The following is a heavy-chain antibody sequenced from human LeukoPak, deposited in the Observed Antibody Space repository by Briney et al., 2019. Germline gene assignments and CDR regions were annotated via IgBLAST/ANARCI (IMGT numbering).Heavy chain of an antibody. D-gene: IGHD2-15*01. CDR2: ISGSGDNT. CDR1: GFTFSSYA. CDR3: AKGRGYCSGGSCYSDY. J-gene: IGHJ4*02. Sequence: QTGGSLRLSCAASGFTFSSYAMSWVRQAPGKGLEWVSTISGSGDNTYYADSVKGRFTISRDNSKNTLCLQTNSLRVEDTAVYYCAKGRGYCSGGSCYSDYWGQGTLVTVSS. V-gene: IGHV3-23*01.